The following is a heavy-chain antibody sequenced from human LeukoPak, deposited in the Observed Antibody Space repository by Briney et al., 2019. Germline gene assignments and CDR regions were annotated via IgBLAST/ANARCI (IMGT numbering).Heavy chain of an antibody. J-gene: IGHJ4*02. D-gene: IGHD4-23*01. CDR2: IKHDESEK. CDR3: ARDNGGSLDH. V-gene: IGHV3-7*03. Sequence: SGGSRRLSCAASGLTLSSYWMAWVRQAPGKRLEWVANIKHDESEKYYAESVRGRFTISRENAKNSLYLQMNSLRAEDTALYYCARDNGGSLDHWGQGTLLTVSS. CDR1: GLTLSSYW.